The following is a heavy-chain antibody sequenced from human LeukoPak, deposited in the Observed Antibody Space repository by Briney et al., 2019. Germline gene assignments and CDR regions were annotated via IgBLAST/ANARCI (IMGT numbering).Heavy chain of an antibody. V-gene: IGHV1-46*01. D-gene: IGHD2-21*02. CDR3: ARDPVTAIYYGMDV. Sequence: ASVKVSCKASGYTFTSYYMHWVRQAPGQGLEWMGIINPSGGSTSYAQKFQGRVTITADESTSTAYMELSSLRSEDTAVYYCARDPVTAIYYGMDVWGQGTTVTVSS. CDR1: GYTFTSYY. CDR2: INPSGGST. J-gene: IGHJ6*02.